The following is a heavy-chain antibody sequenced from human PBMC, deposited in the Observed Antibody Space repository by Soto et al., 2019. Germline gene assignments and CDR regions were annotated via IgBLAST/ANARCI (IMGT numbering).Heavy chain of an antibody. V-gene: IGHV1-69*02. Sequence: QVQLVQSGAEVKKPGSSVKVSCKSSGGTFTNYTITWVRQAPGQGLEWMGRIIPILDVANYAQKFQGRVTITADKSTSTAYMAMSSLRSEDTALSYCATLEVLTTVTRGVDYWGQGTLVTVSS. CDR3: ATLEVLTTVTRGVDY. CDR1: GGTFTNYT. CDR2: IIPILDVA. J-gene: IGHJ4*02. D-gene: IGHD4-17*01.